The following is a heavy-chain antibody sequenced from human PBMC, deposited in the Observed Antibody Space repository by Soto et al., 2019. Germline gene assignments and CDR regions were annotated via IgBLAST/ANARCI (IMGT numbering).Heavy chain of an antibody. D-gene: IGHD1-26*01. J-gene: IGHJ6*02. CDR3: AGGLHSGSYYGDLDYYYYGMDV. CDR1: GGSFSGYY. V-gene: IGHV4-34*01. CDR2: IDHSGST. Sequence: SETLSLTCAVYGGSFSGYYWSWIRQPPGKGLEWIGEIDHSGSTNYNPSLKSRVTISVDTSTNQFSLKLSSVTAADTVVYYCAGGLHSGSYYGDLDYYYYGMDVWGQGTTVTVSS.